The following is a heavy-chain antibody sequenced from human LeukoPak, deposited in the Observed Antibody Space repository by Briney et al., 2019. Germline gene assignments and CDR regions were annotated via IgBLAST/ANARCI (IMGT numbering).Heavy chain of an antibody. CDR2: IDPSDSYV. Sequence: GASMRISCKGSGYSFTYYWFTWVRQLPGKGLEWIGGIDPSDSYVNSPSFQGHVTISADKSISTAYLQWSSLKASDTAIYYCARLKYGTNSGYFDYWGQGTLVTVAS. V-gene: IGHV5-10-1*01. CDR3: ARLKYGTNSGYFDY. CDR1: GYSFTYYW. D-gene: IGHD1-1*01. J-gene: IGHJ4*02.